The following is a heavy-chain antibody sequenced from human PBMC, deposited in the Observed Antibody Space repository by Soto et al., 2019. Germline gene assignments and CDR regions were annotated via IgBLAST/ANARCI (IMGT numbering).Heavy chain of an antibody. CDR3: ARGYIDRAGYCSSTSCYDYYYYGMDV. J-gene: IGHJ6*02. D-gene: IGHD2-2*01. CDR2: IIPIFGTA. Sequence: SVKVSCKASGGTFSSYAISWVRQAPGQGLEWMGGIIPIFGTANYAQKFQGRVTITADESTSTAYMELSSLRSEDTAVYYCARGYIDRAGYCSSTSCYDYYYYGMDVWGQGTTVTVSS. V-gene: IGHV1-69*13. CDR1: GGTFSSYA.